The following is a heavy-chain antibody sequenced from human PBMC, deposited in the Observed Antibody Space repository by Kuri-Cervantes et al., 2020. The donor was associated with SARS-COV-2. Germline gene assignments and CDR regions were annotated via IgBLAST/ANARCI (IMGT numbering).Heavy chain of an antibody. V-gene: IGHV3-33*01. D-gene: IGHD6-6*01. J-gene: IGHJ6*02. CDR2: IWNDGSNK. CDR3: ARDSEGSTAVRPGYLYGMDV. Sequence: GESLKISCAASGFSFRSYGMHWVRQAPGKGLEWVAIIWNDGSNKFYGDSVRGRFTISRDNSKNTLYLQMNSLRAEDTAVYYCARDSEGSTAVRPGYLYGMDVWGQGTTVTVSS. CDR1: GFSFRSYG.